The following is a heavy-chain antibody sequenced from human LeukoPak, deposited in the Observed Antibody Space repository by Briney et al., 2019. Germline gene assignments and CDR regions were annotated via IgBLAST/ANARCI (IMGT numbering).Heavy chain of an antibody. CDR1: GFTFGDYA. V-gene: IGHV3-49*04. CDR3: TRDWGVDYGDYGLGFDY. J-gene: IGHJ4*02. Sequence: PGGSLRLSCTASGFTFGDYAMSWVRQAPGKGLEWVGFIRSKAYGGTTEYAASVKGRFTISRDDSKSIAYLQMNSLKTEDTAVCYCTRDWGVDYGDYGLGFDYWGQGTLVTVSS. CDR2: IRSKAYGGTT. D-gene: IGHD4-17*01.